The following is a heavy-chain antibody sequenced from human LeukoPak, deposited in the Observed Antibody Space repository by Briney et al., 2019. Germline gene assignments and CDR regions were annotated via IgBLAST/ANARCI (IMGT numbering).Heavy chain of an antibody. CDR2: IYYSGST. V-gene: IGHV4-39*07. CDR3: ARLGSAFGPMKGYGLYYFDY. Sequence: PSETLSLTCTVSGGSISSSSYYWGWIRQPPGKGLEWIGSIYYSGSTYYNPSLKSRVTISVDTSKNQFSLKLSSVTAADTAVYYCARLGSAFGPMKGYGLYYFDYWGQGTLVTVSS. J-gene: IGHJ4*02. CDR1: GGSISSSSYY. D-gene: IGHD5-18*01.